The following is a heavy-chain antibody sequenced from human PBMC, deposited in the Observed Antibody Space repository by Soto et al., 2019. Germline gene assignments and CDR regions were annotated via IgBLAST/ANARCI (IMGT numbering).Heavy chain of an antibody. D-gene: IGHD2-21*02. CDR3: VRTAREGAVAPHWFDR. Sequence: FLTCTVSGASIRSTDYYWSWIRRAPGKGLEWIGYVYYTGSTYYNPSLMSRLTISVDTSKNQFSLKLTSVTAAETAVYYCVRTAREGAVAPHWFDRWGQGTPVPVYS. V-gene: IGHV4-30-4*01. CDR1: GASIRSTDYY. J-gene: IGHJ5*02. CDR2: VYYTGST.